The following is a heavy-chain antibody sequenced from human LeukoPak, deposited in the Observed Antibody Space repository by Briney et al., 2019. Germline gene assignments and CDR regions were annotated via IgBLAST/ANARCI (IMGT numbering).Heavy chain of an antibody. CDR1: GFTFSSYS. D-gene: IGHD3-22*01. CDR3: ARPTKTKTYYYDSSGYGFDY. CDR2: ISSSSSYI. J-gene: IGHJ4*02. V-gene: IGHV3-21*01. Sequence: PGGSLRLSCAASGFTFSSYSVNWVRQAPGKGLEWVSSISSSSSYIYYADSVKGRFTISRDNAKNSLYLQMNSLRAEDTAVYYCARPTKTKTYYYDSSGYGFDYWGQGTLVTVSS.